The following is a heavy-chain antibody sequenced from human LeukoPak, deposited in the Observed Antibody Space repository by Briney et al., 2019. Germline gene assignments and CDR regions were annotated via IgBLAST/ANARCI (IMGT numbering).Heavy chain of an antibody. J-gene: IGHJ3*02. CDR3: AKDLWSGGSCCDAFDI. D-gene: IGHD2-15*01. V-gene: IGHV3-23*01. CDR2: IRGSGGST. CDR1: GFTFSSYA. Sequence: PGGSLRLSCAASGFTFSSYAMSWVRQAPGKGLEWVSSIRGSGGSTYYADAVKGRFTISRDNAKNTLYLQMNSLRVADTAVYYCAKDLWSGGSCCDAFDIWGQGTMVTVSS.